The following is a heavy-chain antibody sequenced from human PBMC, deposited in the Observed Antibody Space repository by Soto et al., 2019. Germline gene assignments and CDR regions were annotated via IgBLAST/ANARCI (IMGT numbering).Heavy chain of an antibody. J-gene: IGHJ4*02. CDR2: VSYDGGSQ. CDR1: GFTFSNYG. Sequence: GGSLRLSCAASGFTFSNYGMHWVRLAPGKGLEWVAVVSYDGGSQYYANSVKGRFTISRDNSKNTVYLQMNSLRNEDTAVYYCAKDRGSSWANYFDYWGQGTLVTVSS. CDR3: AKDRGSSWANYFDY. D-gene: IGHD6-13*01. V-gene: IGHV3-30*18.